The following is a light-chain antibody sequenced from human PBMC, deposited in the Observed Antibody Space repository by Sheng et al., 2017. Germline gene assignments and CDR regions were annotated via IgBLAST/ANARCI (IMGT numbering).Light chain of an antibody. V-gene: IGKV3-20*01. CDR3: QQYETSPYT. CDR2: STS. CDR1: QSVH. Sequence: EVVLTQSPGTLSLSPGERATLSCRASQSVHWYQQNPGQAPRLLIYSTSNRATGVPDRFSGSGSGTDFTLTISRLEPEDFAVYYCQQYETSPYTFGQGTKLEI. J-gene: IGKJ2*01.